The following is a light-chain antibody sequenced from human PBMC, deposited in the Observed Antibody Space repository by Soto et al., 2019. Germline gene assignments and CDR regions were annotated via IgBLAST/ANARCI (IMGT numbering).Light chain of an antibody. CDR1: GSDVRNYNL. Sequence: QSVLTQPASVSGSPGQSITNYCTVTGSDVRNYNLVSWYQQHPGKVPKLMIYEASKRPSGVSNRFSGSQPGNTASLTVSGLQAEDEADYYCCSYAGDKTYVFGSGTKVTVL. V-gene: IGLV2-23*01. CDR3: CSYAGDKTYV. CDR2: EAS. J-gene: IGLJ1*01.